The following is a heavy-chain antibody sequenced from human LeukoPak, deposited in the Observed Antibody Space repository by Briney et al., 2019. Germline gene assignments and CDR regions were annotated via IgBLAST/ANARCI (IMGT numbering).Heavy chain of an antibody. CDR1: GGSISSGSYY. V-gene: IGHV4-61*02. Sequence: SQTLSLTCTVSGGSISSGSYYWSWIRQPAGKGLEWIGRIYTSGSTNYNPSLKSRVTISVDTSKNQFSLKLSSVTAADTAVYYCARDIHCSGGSCSNNWFDPWGQGTLVTVSS. J-gene: IGHJ5*02. CDR3: ARDIHCSGGSCSNNWFDP. CDR2: IYTSGST. D-gene: IGHD2-15*01.